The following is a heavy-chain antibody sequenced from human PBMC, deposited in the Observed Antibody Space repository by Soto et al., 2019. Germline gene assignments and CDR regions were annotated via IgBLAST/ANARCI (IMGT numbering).Heavy chain of an antibody. D-gene: IGHD3-22*01. J-gene: IGHJ4*02. Sequence: EVQVVESGGGLVQPGGSLRLSCAASGFTFSSYWMSWVRQAPGKGLEWVANIKQDGSEKYYVDSVKGRFTISRDNAKNSLYLKMNSMRAEDTAVYSCARVANYDSSGFDYWGQGTLVTVSS. CDR1: GFTFSSYW. CDR3: ARVANYDSSGFDY. CDR2: IKQDGSEK. V-gene: IGHV3-7*01.